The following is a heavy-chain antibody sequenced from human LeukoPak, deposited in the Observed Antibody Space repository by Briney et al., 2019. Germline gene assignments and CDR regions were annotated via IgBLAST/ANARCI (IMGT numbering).Heavy chain of an antibody. V-gene: IGHV3-43D*04. CDR3: AKDREVSGYYYYYGMDV. D-gene: IGHD3-16*02. CDR1: GFTFDDYA. CDR2: ISWDGGST. Sequence: GVLGLSCAASGFTFDDYAMHWVRQAPGKGLEWVSLISWDGGSTYYADSVKGRFTISRDNSKNSLYLQMNSLRAEDTALYYCAKDREVSGYYYYYGMDVWGKGTTVTVSS. J-gene: IGHJ6*04.